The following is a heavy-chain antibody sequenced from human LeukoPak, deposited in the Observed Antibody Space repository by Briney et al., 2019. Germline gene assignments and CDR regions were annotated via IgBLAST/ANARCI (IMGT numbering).Heavy chain of an antibody. CDR2: IVVGSGNT. CDR1: GFTFTSSA. J-gene: IGHJ4*02. CDR3: AAVSSSSWYDY. V-gene: IGHV1-58*01. D-gene: IGHD6-13*01. Sequence: SVKVSCKASGFTFTSSAVQWVRQARGQRLEWIGWIVVGSGNTNYAQTFQERVTITRDMSTSTAYMELSSLRPEGTAVYYCAAVSSSSWYDYWGQGTLVTVSS.